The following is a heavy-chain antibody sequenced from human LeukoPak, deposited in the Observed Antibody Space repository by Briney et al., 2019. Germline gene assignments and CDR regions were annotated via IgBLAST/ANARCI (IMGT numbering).Heavy chain of an antibody. CDR3: ARWLTYSSSSFRVRWFDP. V-gene: IGHV7-4-1*02. Sequence: GASVKVSCKASGYTFTSYAMNWARQAPGQGLEWMGWINTNTGNPTYAQGFTGRFVFSLDTSVSTAYLQISSLKAEDTAVYYCARWLTYSSSSFRVRWFDPWGQGTLVTVSS. D-gene: IGHD6-6*01. CDR1: GYTFTSYA. CDR2: INTNTGNP. J-gene: IGHJ5*02.